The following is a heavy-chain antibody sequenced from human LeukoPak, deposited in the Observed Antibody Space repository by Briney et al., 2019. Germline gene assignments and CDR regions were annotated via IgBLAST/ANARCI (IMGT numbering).Heavy chain of an antibody. D-gene: IGHD4-4*01. V-gene: IGHV3-23*01. CDR3: AKDLSNPYKYYGMDV. J-gene: IGHJ6*02. CDR2: ISGSGSST. Sequence: GGSLRLSCAASGFAFSSYAMSWVRQAPGKGLEWVSAISGSGSSTYYADSVKGRFTISRDNSKNTLYLQMSSLRAEDTAVYSCAKDLSNPYKYYGMDVWGQGTTVTVSS. CDR1: GFAFSSYA.